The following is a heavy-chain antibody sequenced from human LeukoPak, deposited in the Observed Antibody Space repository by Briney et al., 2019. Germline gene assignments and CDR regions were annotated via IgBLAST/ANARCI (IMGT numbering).Heavy chain of an antibody. D-gene: IGHD2-21*01. CDR2: IYYSGST. CDR1: GGSISRSGYS. Sequence: SETLSLTCAVSGGSISRSGYSWSWIRQPPGKGLEWIGYIYYSGSTNYNPSLKSRVTISVDTSKNQLSLKVSSLTAADTAIYYCARRPEVKNAFDIWGQGTMVTVS. V-gene: IGHV4-61*05. J-gene: IGHJ3*02. CDR3: ARRPEVKNAFDI.